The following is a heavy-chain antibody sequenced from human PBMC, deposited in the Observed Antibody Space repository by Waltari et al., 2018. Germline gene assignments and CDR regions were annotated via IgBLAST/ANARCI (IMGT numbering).Heavy chain of an antibody. V-gene: IGHV3-74*01. Sequence: EVQVVESGGGLVQPGGSLRLSCAASGFPFSNYWMHWVRQVPGKGLVWVSHMNSDGSTTNYADSVKGRFTIARDNAQNTLYLQMNSLRAEDTAVYYCLGRRNSGGDYWGQGTLVTVSS. J-gene: IGHJ4*02. CDR3: LGRRNSGGDY. D-gene: IGHD1-1*01. CDR2: MNSDGSTT. CDR1: GFPFSNYW.